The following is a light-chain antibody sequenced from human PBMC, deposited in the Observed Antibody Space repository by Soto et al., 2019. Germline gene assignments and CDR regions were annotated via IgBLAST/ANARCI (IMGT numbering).Light chain of an antibody. Sequence: DIQMTQSPSSLSASVGDRVSITCRASQSIVSYLNWYQQIPGKAPKLLIYSSSTLQSGVPLRFSGSGSGTDFTLTISSLQPADFATYYCQQSYSAPYTFGQGTNLEIK. J-gene: IGKJ2*01. CDR3: QQSYSAPYT. CDR2: SSS. V-gene: IGKV1-39*01. CDR1: QSIVSY.